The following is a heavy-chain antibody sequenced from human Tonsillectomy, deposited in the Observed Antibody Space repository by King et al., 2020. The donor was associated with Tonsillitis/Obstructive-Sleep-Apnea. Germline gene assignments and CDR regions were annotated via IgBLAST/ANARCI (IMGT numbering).Heavy chain of an antibody. V-gene: IGHV1-2*04. Sequence: VQLVESGAEVKKPGASVKVSCKASGFTFTGYYIHWVRQAPGQGLEWMGRINPNSGGTNYAQKFQGWVTMTSDTSNSTAYMELSRLGSDDTAMYYCAREPHTSGYYFAEGRTLDYWGQGTLVTVSS. CDR2: INPNSGGT. J-gene: IGHJ4*02. CDR3: AREPHTSGYYFAEGRTLDY. CDR1: GFTFTGYY. D-gene: IGHD3-22*01.